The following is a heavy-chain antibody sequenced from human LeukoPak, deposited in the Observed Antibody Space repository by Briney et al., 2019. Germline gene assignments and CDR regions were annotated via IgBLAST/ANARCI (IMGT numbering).Heavy chain of an antibody. D-gene: IGHD3-3*01. Sequence: GGSLRLSCAASGFTFSSYSMNWVRQAPGKGLEWVSSISSSSSYIYYADSVKGRFTISRDNAKNSLYLQMNSLRAEDTAVYYCARAGRDYYDFWALDFWGQGTLVTVSS. CDR2: ISSSSSYI. CDR3: ARAGRDYYDFWALDF. CDR1: GFTFSSYS. J-gene: IGHJ4*02. V-gene: IGHV3-21*04.